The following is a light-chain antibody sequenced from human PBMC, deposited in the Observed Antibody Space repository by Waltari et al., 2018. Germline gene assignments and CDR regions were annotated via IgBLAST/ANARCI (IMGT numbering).Light chain of an antibody. Sequence: QSVLTQPPSVSAAPGQKVTISCSGSSSHIGNNYVSWYQQLPGTAPKLLIYENNKRPSGIPDRFSGSKSDTSATLGITGLQTGDEADYSCGTWDSRLSVWVFGGGTKLTVL. V-gene: IGLV1-51*02. J-gene: IGLJ3*02. CDR3: GTWDSRLSVWV. CDR1: SSHIGNNY. CDR2: ENN.